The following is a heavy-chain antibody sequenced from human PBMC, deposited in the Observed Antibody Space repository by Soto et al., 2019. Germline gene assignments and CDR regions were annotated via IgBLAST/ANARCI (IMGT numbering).Heavy chain of an antibody. CDR1: GISLSTSGVG. CDR2: IYWDDDK. CDR3: AHSRCGGDCLQSYSSHYYYGMDV. Sequence: QITLKESGPTLVRPTQTLTLTCTFSGISLSTSGVGVGGIRQPPGKALEWLALIYWDDDKRYSPSLKSRLTITKDTSKNQVVLTMTNMDPVDTATYYCAHSRCGGDCLQSYSSHYYYGMDVWGQGTTVTVSS. J-gene: IGHJ6*02. V-gene: IGHV2-5*02. D-gene: IGHD2-21*02.